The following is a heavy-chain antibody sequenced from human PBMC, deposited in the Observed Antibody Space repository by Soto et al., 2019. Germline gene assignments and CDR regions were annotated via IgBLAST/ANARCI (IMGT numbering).Heavy chain of an antibody. CDR1: GGSISSYY. CDR2: IHYSGST. V-gene: IGHV4-59*01. CDR3: ARAYCCGDTGSPYNLFAL. D-gene: IGHD2-21*01. J-gene: IGHJ5*02. Sequence: PSETLSLTCTVSGGSISSYYWSWIRQPPGKGLEWIGYIHYSGSTNYSPSLKSRVTISVDTSKNQFSLKLSSVTAADTAVYYCARAYCCGDTGSPYNLFALWGQGSLVTVSS.